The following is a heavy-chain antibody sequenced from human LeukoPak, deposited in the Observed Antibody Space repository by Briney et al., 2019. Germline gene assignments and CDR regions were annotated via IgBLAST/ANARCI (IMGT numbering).Heavy chain of an antibody. J-gene: IGHJ4*02. Sequence: PGGSLRLSCAASGFTFRTYAMHWVRQAPGKGLEWVANIKQDGSEKYYVDSVKGRFTISRDNAKNSLYLQMNSLRAEDTAVYYCARSRTPGYWGQGTLVTVSS. CDR2: IKQDGSEK. V-gene: IGHV3-7*03. CDR3: ARSRTPGY. CDR1: GFTFRTYA.